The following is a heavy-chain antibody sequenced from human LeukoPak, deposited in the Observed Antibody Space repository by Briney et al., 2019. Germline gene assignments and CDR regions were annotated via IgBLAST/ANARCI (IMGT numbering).Heavy chain of an antibody. J-gene: IGHJ4*02. CDR3: ARTPQIEAADYFFS. Sequence: SETLSLTCTCTGGFNSRYYWSAIGQPPGKGLEWIGYIYYSGSTNYNPSLKSRVTISVDTSKNQFSLKLSSVTAADTAVYYCARTPQIEAADYFFSSGQGTLVTVSS. D-gene: IGHD3-22*01. CDR1: GGFNSRYY. CDR2: IYYSGST. V-gene: IGHV4-59*01.